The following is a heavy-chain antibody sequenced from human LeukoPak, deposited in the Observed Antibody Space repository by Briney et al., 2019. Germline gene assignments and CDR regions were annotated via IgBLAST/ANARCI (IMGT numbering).Heavy chain of an antibody. Sequence: GGSLRLSCAASGFTFSSYAMSWVRQAPGKGLEWVSAISGSGISTYYADSVKGRFTISRDSSKNTLYLQMNSLRAEDTAVYYCAKRPRAVAEAHFDYWGQGTLVTVSS. J-gene: IGHJ4*02. D-gene: IGHD6-19*01. CDR3: AKRPRAVAEAHFDY. V-gene: IGHV3-23*01. CDR1: GFTFSSYA. CDR2: ISGSGIST.